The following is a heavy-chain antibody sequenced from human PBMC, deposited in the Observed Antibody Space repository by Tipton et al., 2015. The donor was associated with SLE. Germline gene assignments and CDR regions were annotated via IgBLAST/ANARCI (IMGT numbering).Heavy chain of an antibody. D-gene: IGHD1-26*01. V-gene: IGHV4-31*03. Sequence: LRLSCTVSPGSISSGGYYWSWIRQHPGKGPEWIGYIHYSGSTYYNPSLKSRVTISIDTPKNQFSLRLSSVTATDTAVYYCAGAVRETRTFYYGYMDVWGKGTSFTVSS. J-gene: IGHJ6*03. CDR2: IHYSGST. CDR1: PGSISSGGYY. CDR3: AGAVRETRTFYYGYMDV.